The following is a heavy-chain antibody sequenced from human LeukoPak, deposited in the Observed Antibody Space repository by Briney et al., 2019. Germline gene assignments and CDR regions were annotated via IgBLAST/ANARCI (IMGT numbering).Heavy chain of an antibody. V-gene: IGHV3-48*01. Sequence: GGSLRLSCAASGFSFSSYSMNWVRQAPGKGLEWISYIRRDGSRIYYADSVEGRFTISRDNAKNSLYLQMDSLRVEDTAVYYCTRDPHALDFWGQGSLVTVSS. J-gene: IGHJ4*02. CDR3: TRDPHALDF. CDR1: GFSFSSYS. D-gene: IGHD2/OR15-2a*01. CDR2: IRRDGSRI.